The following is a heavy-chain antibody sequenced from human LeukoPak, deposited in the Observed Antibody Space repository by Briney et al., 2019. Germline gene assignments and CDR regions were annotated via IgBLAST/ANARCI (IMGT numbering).Heavy chain of an antibody. CDR2: INPSGGST. CDR1: GYTFTSYY. Sequence: ASVRVSCKASGYTFTSYYMHWVRQAPGQGLEWMGIINPSGGSTSHAQKFQGRVTMTRDTSTSTVYMELSSLRSEDTAVYYCARDLGGSYYHLAFDIWGQGTMVTVSS. D-gene: IGHD1-26*01. V-gene: IGHV1-46*01. J-gene: IGHJ3*02. CDR3: ARDLGGSYYHLAFDI.